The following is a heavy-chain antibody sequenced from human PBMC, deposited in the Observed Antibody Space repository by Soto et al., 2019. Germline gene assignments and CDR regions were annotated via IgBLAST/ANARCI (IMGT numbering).Heavy chain of an antibody. D-gene: IGHD5-18*01. CDR1: GGTFSSYA. J-gene: IGHJ4*02. Sequence: SVKVSCKASGGTFSSYAISWVRQAPGQGLEWMGGIIPIFGTANYAQKFQGRVTITADESTSTAYMELSSPRSEDTAVYYCRRRGYSYGYGYWGQGDLVTVSS. V-gene: IGHV1-69*13. CDR3: RRRGYSYGYGY. CDR2: IIPIFGTA.